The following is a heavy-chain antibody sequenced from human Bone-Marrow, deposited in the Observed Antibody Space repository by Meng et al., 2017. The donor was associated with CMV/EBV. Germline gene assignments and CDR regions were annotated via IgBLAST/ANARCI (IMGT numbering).Heavy chain of an antibody. Sequence: GESLKISCAASGFTFSSYGMHWVRQAPGKGLEWVAFIRYDGSNKYYAGSVKGRFTISRDNSKNTLYLQMNSLRAEDTAVYYCAKVRGFVVVPAADWGQGTLVTVSS. D-gene: IGHD2-2*01. V-gene: IGHV3-30*02. CDR2: IRYDGSNK. CDR3: AKVRGFVVVPAAD. J-gene: IGHJ4*02. CDR1: GFTFSSYG.